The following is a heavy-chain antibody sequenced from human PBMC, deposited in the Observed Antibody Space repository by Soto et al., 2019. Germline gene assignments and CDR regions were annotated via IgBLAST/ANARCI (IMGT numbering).Heavy chain of an antibody. D-gene: IGHD5-12*01. V-gene: IGHV4-59*06. CDR1: AGSFSGYD. CDR2: IYYSGST. J-gene: IGHJ6*03. CDR3: ARKDSGYGDYMDV. Sequence: SETLSLTCTVSAGSFSGYDWSWIRQHPGKGLEWIGYIYYSGSTYYNPSLKSRVTMSVDTSENQFSLRLSSVTAADTVVYYCARKDSGYGDYMDVWGKGTTVTVS.